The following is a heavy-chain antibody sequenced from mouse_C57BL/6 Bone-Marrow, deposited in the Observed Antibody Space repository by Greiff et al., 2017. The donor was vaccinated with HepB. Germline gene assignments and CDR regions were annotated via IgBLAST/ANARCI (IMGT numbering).Heavy chain of an antibody. D-gene: IGHD1-1*01. Sequence: VQVVESGPGLVQPSQSLSITCTVSGFSLTSYGVHWVRQSPGKGLEWLGVIWSGGSTDYNAAFISRLSISKDNSKSQVFFKMNSLQADDTAIYYCARSTTPHWYFDVWGTGTTVTVSS. CDR3: ARSTTPHWYFDV. CDR2: IWSGGST. CDR1: GFSLTSYG. V-gene: IGHV2-2*01. J-gene: IGHJ1*03.